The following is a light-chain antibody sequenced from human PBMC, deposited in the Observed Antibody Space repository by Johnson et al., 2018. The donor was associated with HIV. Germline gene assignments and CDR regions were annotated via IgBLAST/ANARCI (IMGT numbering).Light chain of an antibody. CDR2: ENN. CDR3: GTWDSSLYAYV. Sequence: QSVLTQPPSVSAAPGQKVTISCSGSSSNIGNNYVSWYQQLPRTAPKLLIYENNKRPSGIPDRFSGSKSGTSATLGITGLQTGDEADYYCGTWDSSLYAYVFGTRTKVTAL. V-gene: IGLV1-51*02. CDR1: SSNIGNNY. J-gene: IGLJ1*01.